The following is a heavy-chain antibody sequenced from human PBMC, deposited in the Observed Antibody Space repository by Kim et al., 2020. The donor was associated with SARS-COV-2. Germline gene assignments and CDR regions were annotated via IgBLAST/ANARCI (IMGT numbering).Heavy chain of an antibody. D-gene: IGHD3-16*01. CDR1: GFTFSIYA. CDR3: AKATGITLGFYYYYGMDV. V-gene: IGHV3-23*01. Sequence: GGSLRLSCAASGFTFSIYAMSWVRQAPGKGLEWVSAISGSGGSTYYADSVKGRFTISRDNSKNTLYLQMNSRGAEDTAVYYCAKATGITLGFYYYYGMDVWGQGTTVTVSS. J-gene: IGHJ6*02. CDR2: ISGSGGST.